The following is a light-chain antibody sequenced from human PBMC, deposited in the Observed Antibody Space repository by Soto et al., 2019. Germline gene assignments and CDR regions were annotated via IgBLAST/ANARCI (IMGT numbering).Light chain of an antibody. CDR2: EGT. CDR1: SSDVGNYKL. V-gene: IGLV2-23*01. CDR3: CSYVRSNSV. Sequence: QSALTQPASVSGSPGQSITISCTGTSSDVGNYKLVSWYQQHPGTAPKLMIYEGTKRPSGVSNRFSGSKSGNTASLTISGLQAEDEAIYYCCSYVRSNSVFGGGTQLTVL. J-gene: IGLJ7*01.